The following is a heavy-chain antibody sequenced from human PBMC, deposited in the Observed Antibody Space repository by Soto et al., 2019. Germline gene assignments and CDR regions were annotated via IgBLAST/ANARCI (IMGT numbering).Heavy chain of an antibody. Sequence: QVQMAQSGGEVKKLGASLKVSCKAFGYTFTNYGISWVRQAPGQGLEWMGWISPYNGHTNSAQKFQDRMSMTTDTSTATAYMELGSLRTDDTAVYYCARDHPFIVATMSIDFWGQGTLVSVSS. CDR2: ISPYNGHT. CDR1: GYTFTNYG. CDR3: ARDHPFIVATMSIDF. V-gene: IGHV1-18*01. D-gene: IGHD5-12*01. J-gene: IGHJ4*02.